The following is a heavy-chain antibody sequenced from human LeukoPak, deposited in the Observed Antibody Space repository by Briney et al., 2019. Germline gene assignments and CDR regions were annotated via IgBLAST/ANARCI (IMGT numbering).Heavy chain of an antibody. CDR1: GFTFSSYG. CDR3: AGDLVRGYYYYYGMDV. J-gene: IGHJ6*04. D-gene: IGHD3-10*01. Sequence: PGRSLRFSCAASGFTFSSYGMHWVRQAPGKGLEWVAVIWYDGSNKYYADSVKGRFTISRDNSKNTLYLQMNSLRAEDTAVYYCAGDLVRGYYYYYGMDVWGKGTTVTVSS. V-gene: IGHV3-33*01. CDR2: IWYDGSNK.